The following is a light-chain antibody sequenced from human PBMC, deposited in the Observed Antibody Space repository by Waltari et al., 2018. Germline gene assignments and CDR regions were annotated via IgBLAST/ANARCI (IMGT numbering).Light chain of an antibody. CDR2: VNSGGSH. CDR3: QTGGFGIWV. Sequence: QLLLTHSPSASASLGASVKLTCTLSSGHSSYALPWPPQQPDKGPPYLMKVNSGGSHIKGDGIPDRFSGSSSGAERYLTISSLQSEDEADYYCQTGGFGIWVFGGGTKLTVL. J-gene: IGLJ3*02. V-gene: IGLV4-69*01. CDR1: SGHSSYA.